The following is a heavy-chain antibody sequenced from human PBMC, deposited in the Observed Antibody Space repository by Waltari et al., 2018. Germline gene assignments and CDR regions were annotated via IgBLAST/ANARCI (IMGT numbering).Heavy chain of an antibody. D-gene: IGHD1-26*01. CDR3: ARRGELLTYFDY. Sequence: QVQLQESGPGLVKPSETLSLTCTVSGGSISSYYWSWIRQPPGKGLEWIGSIYHSGRAYYNPSLKSRVTISVDTSKNQFSLKLSSVTAADTAVYYCARRGELLTYFDYWGQGTLVTVSS. J-gene: IGHJ4*02. CDR1: GGSISSYY. V-gene: IGHV4-59*08. CDR2: IYHSGRA.